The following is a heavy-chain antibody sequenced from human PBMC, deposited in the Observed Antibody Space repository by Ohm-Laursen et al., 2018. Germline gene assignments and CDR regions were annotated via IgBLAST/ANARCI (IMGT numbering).Heavy chain of an antibody. V-gene: IGHV3-30*18. CDR3: AKDSYNKGWYFDH. J-gene: IGHJ4*02. CDR2: ISYDGINK. Sequence: SSLRLSCAASGFTFSGYGMHWVRQAPGKGLERVAIISYDGINKYYGDSVKGRFTISRDNSKNTLYLQMNSLRAEDTAVYYCAKDSYNKGWYFDHWGQGTLVTVSS. CDR1: GFTFSGYG. D-gene: IGHD6-19*01.